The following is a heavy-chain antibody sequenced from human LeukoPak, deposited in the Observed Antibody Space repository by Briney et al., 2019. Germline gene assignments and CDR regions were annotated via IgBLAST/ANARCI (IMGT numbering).Heavy chain of an antibody. J-gene: IGHJ5*02. CDR3: AGGTIGRTNWFDP. Sequence: SQTLSLTCALSGDSVSSNSAAWNWIRQSPSRGLEWLGRTYYRSKWYDDYAVSMISRITINPDTSRNQFSLQLNSVTPEDTAVYYCAGGTIGRTNWFDPWGQGTLVTVSS. D-gene: IGHD1-14*01. V-gene: IGHV6-1*01. CDR2: TYYRSKWYD. CDR1: GDSVSSNSAA.